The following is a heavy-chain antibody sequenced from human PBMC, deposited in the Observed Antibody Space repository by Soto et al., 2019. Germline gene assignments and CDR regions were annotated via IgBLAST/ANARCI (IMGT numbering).Heavy chain of an antibody. CDR2: IYYSGRT. D-gene: IGHD3-22*01. CDR1: GGSISSSSYY. Sequence: SETLSVTCTVSGGSISSSSYYWGWVRQPPGKGLEWIGSIYYSGRTNYNPSLKSRVTISVDTSKNQFSLKLSSVTAADTAVYYCARVDDSSGYSGNYFDYWGQGTLVTVSS. CDR3: ARVDDSSGYSGNYFDY. J-gene: IGHJ4*02. V-gene: IGHV4-39*01.